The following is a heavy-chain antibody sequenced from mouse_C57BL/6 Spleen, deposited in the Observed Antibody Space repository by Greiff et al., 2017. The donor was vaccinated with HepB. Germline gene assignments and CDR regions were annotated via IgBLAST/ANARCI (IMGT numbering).Heavy chain of an antibody. CDR3: ARLPYDYCEGVGWFAY. J-gene: IGHJ3*01. V-gene: IGHV1-59*01. CDR1: GYTFTSYW. CDR2: IDPSDSYT. D-gene: IGHD2-4*01. Sequence: QVQLKQSGAELVRPGTSVKLSCKASGYTFTSYWMHWVKQRPGQGLEWIGEIDPSDSYTNYNQKFKGKATLTVDTSSSTAYMQLSSLASEDSAVCYSARLPYDYCEGVGWFAYWGQGTLVTVSA.